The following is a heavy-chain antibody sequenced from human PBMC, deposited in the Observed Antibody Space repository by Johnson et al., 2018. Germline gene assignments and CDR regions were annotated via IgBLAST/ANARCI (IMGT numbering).Heavy chain of an antibody. D-gene: IGHD3-3*01. CDR3: ARSALDDAFDI. Sequence: VQLVQSGEGLVQXGGSXRLXCAASGFTFSSYAMHWVRQAPGKGLEYVSAISSNGGSTYYADSVKGRFTISRDNSKNTLYLQMGSLRAEDMAVYYCARSALDDAFDIWGQGTMVTVSS. CDR2: ISSNGGST. CDR1: GFTFSSYA. V-gene: IGHV3-64*02. J-gene: IGHJ3*02.